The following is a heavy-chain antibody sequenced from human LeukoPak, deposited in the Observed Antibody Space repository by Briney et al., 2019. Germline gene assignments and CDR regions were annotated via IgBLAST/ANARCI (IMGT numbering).Heavy chain of an antibody. CDR1: GVSISSNTIY. D-gene: IGHD1-26*01. J-gene: IGHJ4*02. V-gene: IGHV4-39*07. Sequence: SETLSLTCTFSGVSISSNTIYWGWVRQPPGLGLEWIGSIYYSGRSYYNRSLKGRVSMSVDTSKNQFSLKLSSVIAADAAVYYCGGVVGANAPFEDGGLGTLVTVSS. CDR3: GGVVGANAPFED. CDR2: IYYSGRS.